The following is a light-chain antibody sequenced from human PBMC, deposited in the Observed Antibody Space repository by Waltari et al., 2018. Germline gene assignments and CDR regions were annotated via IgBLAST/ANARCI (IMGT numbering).Light chain of an antibody. V-gene: IGLV2-14*03. CDR3: SSYISSSTLEL. CDR1: SRHVGGYNS. CDR2: DVS. Sequence: QSALTQPASVSWSPGQSITLSCSGTSRHVGGYNSVSRYQQHPGKAPTLMIFDVSKRPSGVSNRFSGSKSGNTASLTISGLQAEDEADYYCSSYISSSTLELFGGGTSLTVL. J-gene: IGLJ2*01.